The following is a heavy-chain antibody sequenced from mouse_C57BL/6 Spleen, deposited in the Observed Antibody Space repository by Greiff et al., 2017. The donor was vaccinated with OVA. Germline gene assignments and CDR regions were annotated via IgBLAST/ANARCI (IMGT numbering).Heavy chain of an antibody. D-gene: IGHD2-3*01. V-gene: IGHV1-50*01. CDR2: IDPSDSYT. CDR1: GYTFTSYW. J-gene: IGHJ2*01. CDR3: ARNDDGYYLDD. Sequence: VQLQQPGAELVKPGASVKLSCKASGYTFTSYWMQWVKQRPGQGLEWIGEIDPSDSYTNYNQKFKGKATLTVDTSASTAYMQLSSLTSEDSAVYYCARNDDGYYLDDWGKGTTLTVSS.